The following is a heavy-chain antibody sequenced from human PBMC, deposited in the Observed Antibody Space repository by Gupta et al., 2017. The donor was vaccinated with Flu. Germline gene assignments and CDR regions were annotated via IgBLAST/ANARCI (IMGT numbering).Heavy chain of an antibody. V-gene: IGHV3-30*19. J-gene: IGHJ4*02. D-gene: IGHD3-3*01. Sequence: GIHWVRQAPGKGLEWVAFISYDGSNKNYADSVKGRFTISRDNSKNTLYLQMNSPRTDDTAVYYCATFWSGYFDYWGQGTLVTVSS. CDR3: ATFWSGYFDY. CDR2: ISYDGSNK.